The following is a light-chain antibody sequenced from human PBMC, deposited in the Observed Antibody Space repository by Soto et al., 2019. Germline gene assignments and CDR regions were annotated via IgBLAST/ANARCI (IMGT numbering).Light chain of an antibody. V-gene: IGLV2-23*01. Sequence: QSVLTQPASVSGSPGQSITISCTGTSSDVGSYNLVSWYQQHPGKAPKLMIYEGSKRPSGVSNRFSGSKSGNTASLTISGLQVEDEADYYCCSYAGSSTSVVFGVGTQLTVL. J-gene: IGLJ2*01. CDR3: CSYAGSSTSVV. CDR1: SSDVGSYNL. CDR2: EGS.